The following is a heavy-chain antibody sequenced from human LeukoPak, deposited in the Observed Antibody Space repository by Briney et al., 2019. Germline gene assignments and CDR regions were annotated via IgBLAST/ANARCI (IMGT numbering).Heavy chain of an antibody. CDR2: IRSKANSYAT. Sequence: GGSLKLSCAASGFTFSGSAMHWVRQASGKGLEWVGRIRSKANSYATAYAASVKGRFTISRDDSKNTAYLQMNSLKTEDTAVYYCARDLEYNQWLTLDYWGQGTLVTVSS. CDR1: GFTFSGSA. V-gene: IGHV3-73*01. D-gene: IGHD6-19*01. CDR3: ARDLEYNQWLTLDY. J-gene: IGHJ4*02.